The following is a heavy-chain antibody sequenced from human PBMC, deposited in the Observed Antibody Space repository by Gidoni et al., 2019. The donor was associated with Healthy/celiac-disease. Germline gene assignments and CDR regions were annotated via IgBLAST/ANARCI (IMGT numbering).Heavy chain of an antibody. CDR2: IRSKANSYAT. J-gene: IGHJ6*02. D-gene: IGHD1-26*01. Sequence: EVQLVESGGGLVQPGGSLKLSCAASGFTFSGSAMPWVRQASGKGLEWVGRIRSKANSYATAYAASVKGRFTISRDDSKNTAYLQMNSLKTEDTAVYYCTRHGWELLLDYYYYGMDVWGQGTTVTVSS. V-gene: IGHV3-73*01. CDR1: GFTFSGSA. CDR3: TRHGWELLLDYYYYGMDV.